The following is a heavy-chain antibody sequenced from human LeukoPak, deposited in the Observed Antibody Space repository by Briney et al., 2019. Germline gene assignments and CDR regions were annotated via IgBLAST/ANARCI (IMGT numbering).Heavy chain of an antibody. CDR2: ICHSGNT. CDR3: ARVKNADAFDF. CDR1: GYSISSGYY. V-gene: IGHV4-38-2*02. D-gene: IGHD2-2*01. Sequence: PSETLSLTCTVSGYSISSGYYWGWIRQPPGKGLEWIGSICHSGNTYYNPSPKSRVTRAADTCKNQFSLKLGSVSAADTVAYYCARVKNADAFDFWGKGTMVTVSS. J-gene: IGHJ3*01.